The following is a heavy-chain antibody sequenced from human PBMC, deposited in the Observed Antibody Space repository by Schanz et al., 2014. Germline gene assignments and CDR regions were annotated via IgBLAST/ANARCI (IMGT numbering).Heavy chain of an antibody. Sequence: EVQLVESGGDLVQPGGSLRLSCAASGFNFSDYAMCWVRQAPGKGLEWVSAISGGGGTTYYTDSVKGRFTISRDNSKNTVYLQMNSLRPGDTAVYYCARESSNDIVLVPGAVFDHWGQGILVTVSS. J-gene: IGHJ4*02. CDR1: GFNFSDYA. CDR2: ISGGGGTT. CDR3: ARESSNDIVLVPGAVFDH. V-gene: IGHV3-23*04. D-gene: IGHD2-2*01.